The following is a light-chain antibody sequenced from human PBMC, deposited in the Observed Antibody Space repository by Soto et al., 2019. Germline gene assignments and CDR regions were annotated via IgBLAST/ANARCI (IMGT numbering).Light chain of an antibody. CDR1: SSNIGSNT. J-gene: IGLJ1*01. CDR2: SNN. Sequence: QSVLTQPPSASGTPGQRVTISCSGSSSNIGSNTVNWYQQLPGTAPQLLIYSNNQRPSGVPDRFSGSKSGTSASLAISGLQSEDEADYYWAAWDDSLNGPVFGTGTKLTVL. CDR3: AAWDDSLNGPV. V-gene: IGLV1-44*01.